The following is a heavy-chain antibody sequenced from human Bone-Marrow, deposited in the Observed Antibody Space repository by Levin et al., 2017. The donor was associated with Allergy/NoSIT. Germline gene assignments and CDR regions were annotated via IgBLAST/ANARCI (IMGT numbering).Heavy chain of an antibody. J-gene: IGHJ6*02. V-gene: IGHV5-51*01. CDR1: GYIFSNYW. CDR2: IYPDDSDT. D-gene: IGHD3-22*01. Sequence: MAGGSLRLSCKGSGYIFSNYWIAWVRHMPGEGLEWMGIIYPDDSDTRYSPSFQGQVTISADKSISTAYLQWSSLKASDSAIYYCARRASSSEFPTPGVYGMDVWGQGTTVTVSS. CDR3: ARRASSSEFPTPGVYGMDV.